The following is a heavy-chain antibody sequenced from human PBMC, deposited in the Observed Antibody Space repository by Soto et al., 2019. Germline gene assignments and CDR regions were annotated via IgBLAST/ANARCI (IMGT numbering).Heavy chain of an antibody. V-gene: IGHV1-3*01. J-gene: IGHJ4*02. Sequence: ASVKVSCKASGYTFTSYAMHWVRQAPGQRLEWMGWINAGNGNTKYSQKFQGRVTITRDTSASTAYMELSCLRSEDTAAYYCARDGIKYYYGSGSYYTPPGYFDYWGQGTLVTVSS. CDR2: INAGNGNT. D-gene: IGHD3-10*01. CDR3: ARDGIKYYYGSGSYYTPPGYFDY. CDR1: GYTFTSYA.